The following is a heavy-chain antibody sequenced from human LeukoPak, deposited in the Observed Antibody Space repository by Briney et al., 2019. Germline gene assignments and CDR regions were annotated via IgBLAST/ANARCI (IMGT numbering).Heavy chain of an antibody. V-gene: IGHV4-34*01. CDR3: ARGRRQKPFDY. CDR1: GGSFSGYY. Sequence: PSETLSLTCAVYGGSFSGYYWSWIRQPPGKGLEWIGEINHSGSTNYNPSLKSRVTISVDTSKNQFSLKLSSVTAADTAVYYCARGRRQKPFDYWGQGTPVTVSS. J-gene: IGHJ4*02. CDR2: INHSGST.